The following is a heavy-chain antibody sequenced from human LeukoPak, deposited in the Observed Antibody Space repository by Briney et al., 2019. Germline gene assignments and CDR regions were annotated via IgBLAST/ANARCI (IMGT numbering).Heavy chain of an antibody. V-gene: IGHV3-23*01. Sequence: GGSLRLSCAASGFIFRSYSMTWVRQAPGKGLDWVSVISGGGGTTYYADSVKGRFTISRDNSKNTLYLQMNSLRAEDTAVYYCAKTKGDYGDYFDYWGQGTLVTVSS. CDR3: AKTKGDYGDYFDY. CDR1: GFIFRSYS. J-gene: IGHJ4*02. CDR2: ISGGGGTT. D-gene: IGHD4-17*01.